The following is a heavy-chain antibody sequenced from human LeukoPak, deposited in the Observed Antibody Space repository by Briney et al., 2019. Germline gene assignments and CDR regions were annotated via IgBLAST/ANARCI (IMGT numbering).Heavy chain of an antibody. CDR3: ARGSTIFGVVINPFDP. V-gene: IGHV4-31*11. D-gene: IGHD3-3*01. J-gene: IGHJ5*02. Sequence: PSETLSLTCAVYGGSFSGYYWSWIRQHPGKGLEWIGYIYYSGSTYYNPSLKSRVTISVDTSKNQFSLKLSSVTAADTAVYYCARGSTIFGVVINPFDPWGQGTLVTVSS. CDR1: GGSFSGYY. CDR2: IYYSGST.